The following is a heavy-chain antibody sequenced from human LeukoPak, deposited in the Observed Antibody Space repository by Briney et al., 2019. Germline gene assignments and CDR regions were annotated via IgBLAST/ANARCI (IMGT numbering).Heavy chain of an antibody. J-gene: IGHJ3*02. D-gene: IGHD3-3*01. CDR2: IIPILGRA. V-gene: IGHV1-69*04. Sequence: GASVKVSCKASGDTFTIYSIRWVRQAPGQGLEWMGRIIPILGRANYAQKFQGRVTITADKSTSTAYMELSSLISADTAVYYCARADKFHCEETIFGGCAFDIWGQGTMVTVSS. CDR3: ARADKFHCEETIFGGCAFDI. CDR1: GDTFTIYS.